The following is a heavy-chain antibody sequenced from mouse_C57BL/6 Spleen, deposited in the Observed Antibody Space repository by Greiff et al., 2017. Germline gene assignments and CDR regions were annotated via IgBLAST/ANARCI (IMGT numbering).Heavy chain of an antibody. CDR3: AKGFTTVVAHWYFDV. J-gene: IGHJ1*03. CDR1: GYTFTSYW. CDR2: IYPGSGST. Sequence: QVQLQQPGAELVKPGASVKMSCKASGYTFTSYWITWVKQRPGQGLEWIGDIYPGSGSTNYNEKFKSKDTLTVDTSSSTAYMQLSSLTSEDSAVYYCAKGFTTVVAHWYFDVWGTGTTVTVSS. V-gene: IGHV1-55*01. D-gene: IGHD1-1*01.